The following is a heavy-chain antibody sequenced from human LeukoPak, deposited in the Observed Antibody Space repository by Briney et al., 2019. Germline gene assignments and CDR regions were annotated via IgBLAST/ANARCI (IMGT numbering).Heavy chain of an antibody. V-gene: IGHV3-11*06. D-gene: IGHD2-21*01. Sequence: SVKGRFTISRDNAKNSLYLQMNSLRAEDTAVYYCAGDLFRKGAFDIWGQGTMVTVSS. J-gene: IGHJ3*02. CDR3: AGDLFRKGAFDI.